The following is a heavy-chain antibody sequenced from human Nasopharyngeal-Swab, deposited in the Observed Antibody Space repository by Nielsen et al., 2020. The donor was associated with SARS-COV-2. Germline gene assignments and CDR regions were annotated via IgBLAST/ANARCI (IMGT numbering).Heavy chain of an antibody. Sequence: SETLSLTCTVSGGSISNYYWSWIRQPPGKGLEWIGYIYYSGSTNYNPSLKSRVTISVDTSKNQFSLKLSSVTAADTAVYYCARGGRITIFGVVIKGLYFDYWGQGTLVTVSS. D-gene: IGHD3-3*01. CDR3: ARGGRITIFGVVIKGLYFDY. CDR2: IYYSGST. J-gene: IGHJ4*02. CDR1: GGSISNYY. V-gene: IGHV4-59*12.